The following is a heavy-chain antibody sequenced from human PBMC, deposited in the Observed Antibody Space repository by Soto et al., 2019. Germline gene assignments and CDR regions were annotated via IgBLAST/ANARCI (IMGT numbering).Heavy chain of an antibody. D-gene: IGHD3-10*01. CDR3: AKDQLRGVRGVITYYYGMDV. V-gene: IGHV3-30*18. CDR1: GFTFSSYG. Sequence: QVQLVESGGGVVQPGRSLRLSCAASGFTFSSYGMHWVRQAPGKGLEWVAAISYDGSNKYYADSVKGRFTISRDNSKNTLYLQMNSLRAEDTAVYYCAKDQLRGVRGVITYYYGMDVWGQGTTVTVSS. CDR2: ISYDGSNK. J-gene: IGHJ6*02.